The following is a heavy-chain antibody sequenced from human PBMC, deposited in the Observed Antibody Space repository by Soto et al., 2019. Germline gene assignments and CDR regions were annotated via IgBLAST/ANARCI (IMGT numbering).Heavy chain of an antibody. V-gene: IGHV1-18*01. D-gene: IGHD1-1*01. Sequence: QVQLVQSGAEVKKPGASVKVSCKASGYSFTNYGFSWVRQAPGQGLEWMGWINGYNGNTNYAPKLQGRFTMTTGTTTSTAYMELGSLTSDDTAVYFCGASTATSSLWGQGTLVTVSS. J-gene: IGHJ4*02. CDR2: INGYNGNT. CDR3: GASTATSSL. CDR1: GYSFTNYG.